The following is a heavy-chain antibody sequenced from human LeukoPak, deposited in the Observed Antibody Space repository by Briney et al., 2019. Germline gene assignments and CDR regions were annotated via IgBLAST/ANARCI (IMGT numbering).Heavy chain of an antibody. D-gene: IGHD1-1*01. V-gene: IGHV4-34*01. J-gene: IGHJ4*02. Sequence: PSETLSLTCAVYGGSFSNYYWTWIRQPPGKGLEWIGEVSRGDSTNYNPSLKSRVTISADTSRLQFSLKLTSVTAADTAVYYCARELDVWGQGALVTVAS. CDR1: GGSFSNYY. CDR3: ARELDV. CDR2: VSRGDST.